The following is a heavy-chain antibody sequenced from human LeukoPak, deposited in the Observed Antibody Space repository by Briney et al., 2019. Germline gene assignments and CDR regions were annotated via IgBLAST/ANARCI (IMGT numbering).Heavy chain of an antibody. J-gene: IGHJ4*02. CDR3: AGYCSSTSCYDSGY. CDR2: IIPIFGTA. Sequence: SAKVSCMASGGTFSSYAISWVRQAPGQGLEWMGGIIPIFGTANYAQKFQGRVTITADESTSTAYMELSSLRSEDTAVYYCAGYCSSTSCYDSGYWGQGTLVTVSS. V-gene: IGHV1-69*13. D-gene: IGHD2-2*01. CDR1: GGTFSSYA.